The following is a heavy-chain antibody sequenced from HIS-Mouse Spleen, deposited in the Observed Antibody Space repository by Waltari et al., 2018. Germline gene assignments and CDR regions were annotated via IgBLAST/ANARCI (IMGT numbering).Heavy chain of an antibody. V-gene: IGHV4-39*07. D-gene: IGHD6-13*01. CDR3: AREIPYSSSWYDWYFDL. CDR1: GGSISSSSYY. CDR2: IYYSGST. Sequence: QLQLQESGPGLVKPSETLSLTCTVSGGSISSSSYYWGWIRQPPGTGLEWIGSIYYSGSTYYNPSLKSRVTISVDTTKNQFSLQLSSVTAADTAVYYCAREIPYSSSWYDWYFDLWGRGTLVTVSS. J-gene: IGHJ2*01.